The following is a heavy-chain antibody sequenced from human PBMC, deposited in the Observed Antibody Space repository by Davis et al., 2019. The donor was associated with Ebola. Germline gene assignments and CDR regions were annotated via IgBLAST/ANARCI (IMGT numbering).Heavy chain of an antibody. J-gene: IGHJ4*02. CDR1: EFTFSSYE. CDR3: AREAPFCGGDCLDY. D-gene: IGHD2-21*01. Sequence: LSLTCAASEFTFSSYEMNWVRQAPGKGLEWVSYIDSSASTTYYADSVKGRFTISRDNAKNSLFLQMNSLTAEDTALYYCAREAPFCGGDCLDYWGQGTLVTVSS. V-gene: IGHV3-48*03. CDR2: IDSSASTT.